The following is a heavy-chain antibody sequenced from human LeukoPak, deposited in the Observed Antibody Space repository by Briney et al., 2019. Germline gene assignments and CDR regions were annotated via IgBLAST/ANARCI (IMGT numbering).Heavy chain of an antibody. CDR1: GFTFSNYS. V-gene: IGHV4-59*01. CDR2: IYYSGST. D-gene: IGHD6-6*01. J-gene: IGHJ4*02. CDR3: ARDSSGVLLDY. Sequence: PGGSLRLSCAASGFTFSNYSMNWVRQAPGKGLEWIGYIYYSGSTNYNPSLKSRVTISVDTSKNQFSLKLSSVTAADTAVYYCARDSSGVLLDYWGQGTLVTVSS.